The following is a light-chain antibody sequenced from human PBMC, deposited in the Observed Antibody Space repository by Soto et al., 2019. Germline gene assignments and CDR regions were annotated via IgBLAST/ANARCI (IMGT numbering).Light chain of an antibody. CDR3: QQYYYWWT. V-gene: IGKV3-15*01. CDR1: ESISSH. J-gene: IGKJ1*01. Sequence: EIVMTQSPATLSVSPGERATLSRRASESISSHLAWYQQKPGQAPRLLIYEASTRATGISARFSGSGSRTEFTLTISSLQSEDFAVYYCQQYYYWWTFGQGTRVEIK. CDR2: EAS.